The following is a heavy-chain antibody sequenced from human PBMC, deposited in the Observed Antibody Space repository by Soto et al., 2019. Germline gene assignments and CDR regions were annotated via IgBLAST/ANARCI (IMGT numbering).Heavy chain of an antibody. Sequence: GGSLRLSXAASGFTFSSYSMNWVRQAPGKGLEWVSSISSSSSYIYYADSVKGRFTISRDNAKNSLYLQMNSLRAEDTAVYYCASSLGGCNFDYWGQGTLVTVSS. CDR3: ASSLGGCNFDY. CDR2: ISSSSSYI. J-gene: IGHJ4*02. D-gene: IGHD2-15*01. CDR1: GFTFSSYS. V-gene: IGHV3-21*01.